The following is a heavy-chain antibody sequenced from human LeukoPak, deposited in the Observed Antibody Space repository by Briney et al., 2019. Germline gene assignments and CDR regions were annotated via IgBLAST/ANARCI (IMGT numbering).Heavy chain of an antibody. V-gene: IGHV4-39*01. CDR1: GGSISSSSYY. CDR2: IYYSGST. CDR3: ARGWFGVLDY. Sequence: SETLSLTCTVSGGSISSSSYYWGWIRQPPGKGLEWIGSIYYSGSTYYNPSLKSRVTISVDTSKNQFSLKLSSVTAADTAVYYCARGWFGVLDYWGQGTLVTVSS. J-gene: IGHJ4*02. D-gene: IGHD3-10*01.